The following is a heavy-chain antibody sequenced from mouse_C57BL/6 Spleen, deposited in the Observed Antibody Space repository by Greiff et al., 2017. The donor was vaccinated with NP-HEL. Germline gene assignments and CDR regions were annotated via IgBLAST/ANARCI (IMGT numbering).Heavy chain of an antibody. Sequence: QVQLQQSGPELVKPGASVKISCKASGYAFSSSWMNWVKQRPGKGLEWIGRIYPGDGDTNYNGKFKGKATLTADKSSSTAYMQLSSLTSEDSAVYFCARSTYYYGSSNAMDYWGQGTSVTVSS. D-gene: IGHD1-1*01. J-gene: IGHJ4*01. CDR3: ARSTYYYGSSNAMDY. CDR2: IYPGDGDT. V-gene: IGHV1-82*01. CDR1: GYAFSSSW.